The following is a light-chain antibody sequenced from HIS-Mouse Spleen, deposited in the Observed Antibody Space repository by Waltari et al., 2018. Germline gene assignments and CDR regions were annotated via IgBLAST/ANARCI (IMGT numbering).Light chain of an antibody. V-gene: IGLV3-10*01. J-gene: IGLJ2*01. CDR3: YSTDSSGNHRV. CDR2: EDS. CDR1: ASPKNS. Sequence: SYELTQPPSAPVSPGQTPTPTSPRDASPKNSASWYPQKSGQAPVLVIYEDSKRPSGIPERFSGSSSGTMATLTISGAQVEDEADYYCYSTDSSGNHRVFGGGTKLTVL.